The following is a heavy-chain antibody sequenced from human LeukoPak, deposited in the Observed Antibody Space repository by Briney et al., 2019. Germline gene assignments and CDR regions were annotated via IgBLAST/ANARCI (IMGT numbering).Heavy chain of an antibody. Sequence: SETLSPTCTVSGGSINSSSYYWGWIRQPPGKGLEWIGSIYYSGSTYYNPSLKSRVTISVDTSKNQFSLKLNSVTAADTAVYYCAREYDSSGSVGYWGQGTLVTVSS. D-gene: IGHD3-22*01. CDR1: GGSINSSSYY. CDR2: IYYSGST. V-gene: IGHV4-39*07. J-gene: IGHJ4*02. CDR3: AREYDSSGSVGY.